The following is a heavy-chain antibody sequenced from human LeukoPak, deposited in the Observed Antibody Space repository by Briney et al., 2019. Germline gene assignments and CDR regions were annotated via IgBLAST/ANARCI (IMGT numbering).Heavy chain of an antibody. J-gene: IGHJ3*02. CDR1: GGTFSSYA. CDR3: ARAGIWDYSDTSGYHNGAFDI. CDR2: INPNSGGT. V-gene: IGHV1-2*06. Sequence: GASVKVSCKASGGTFSSYAISWVRQAPGQGLEWMGRINPNSGGTNYAQKFQGRVTMTRDTSINTAYMELSKLRSDDTAVYYCARAGIWDYSDTSGYHNGAFDIWGQGTMVTVSS. D-gene: IGHD3-22*01.